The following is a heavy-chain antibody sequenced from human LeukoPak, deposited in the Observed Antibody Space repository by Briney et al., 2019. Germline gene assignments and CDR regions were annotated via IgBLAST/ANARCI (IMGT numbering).Heavy chain of an antibody. CDR2: INPSGGST. CDR1: GYTFTSYY. Sequence: ASVKVSCKASGYTFTSYYTHWVRQAPGQGLEWMGIINPSGGSTSYAQKFQGRVTMTRDTSTSTVYMELSSLRSEDTAVYYCARDGSPYYYDSSGYRRYYFDYWGQGTLVTVSS. J-gene: IGHJ4*02. D-gene: IGHD3-22*01. V-gene: IGHV1-46*01. CDR3: ARDGSPYYYDSSGYRRYYFDY.